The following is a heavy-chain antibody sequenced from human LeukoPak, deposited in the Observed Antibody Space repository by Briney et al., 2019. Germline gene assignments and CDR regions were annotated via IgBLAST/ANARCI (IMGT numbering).Heavy chain of an antibody. CDR3: ARDKEGVVPAAFDP. D-gene: IGHD2-2*01. CDR1: GFTFSSYA. V-gene: IGHV3-30*04. Sequence: GGSLRLSCAASGFTFSSYAMHWVRQAPGKGLEWVAVISYDGSNKYYADSVKGRFTISRDNSKNTLYLQMNSLRAEDTAVYYCARDKEGVVPAAFDPWGQGTLVTVSS. CDR2: ISYDGSNK. J-gene: IGHJ5*02.